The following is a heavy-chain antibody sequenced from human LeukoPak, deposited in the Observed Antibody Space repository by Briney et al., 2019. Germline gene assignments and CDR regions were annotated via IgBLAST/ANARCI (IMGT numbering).Heavy chain of an antibody. Sequence: SATLSLTCTVSGGSISSSSYYWGWIRQPPGKGLEWIGSIYYSGSTYYNPSLKSRVTISVDTSKNQFSLKLSSVTAADTAVYYCARDRGGSYPVPFIRWGQGTLVTVSS. V-gene: IGHV4-39*07. D-gene: IGHD1-26*01. CDR3: ARDRGGSYPVPFIR. J-gene: IGHJ4*02. CDR1: GGSISSSSYY. CDR2: IYYSGST.